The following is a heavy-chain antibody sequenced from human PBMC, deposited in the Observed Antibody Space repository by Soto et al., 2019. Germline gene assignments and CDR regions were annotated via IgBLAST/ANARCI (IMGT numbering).Heavy chain of an antibody. CDR3: ARKHDFSRGSFYYYGLDV. CDR2: IYRSGNA. V-gene: IGHV4-31*03. D-gene: IGHD3-3*01. Sequence: PSETLSPTCTVSGGSISSGGYYWSWIRQLPGKGLEWTGYIYRSGNAYYNPSLESRLTISVDTSKNQFSLKLSSVTAADTAAYYRARKHDFSRGSFYYYGLDVWGHGTTVTFSS. CDR1: GGSISSGGYY. J-gene: IGHJ6*02.